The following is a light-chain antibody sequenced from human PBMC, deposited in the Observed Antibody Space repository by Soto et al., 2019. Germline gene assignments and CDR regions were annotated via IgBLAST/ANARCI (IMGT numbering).Light chain of an antibody. V-gene: IGLV1-51*01. CDR3: GTWDSSLSTGGYV. CDR1: SSNIGNNY. Sequence: QSVLTQPPSVSAAPGQTVTISCSGSSSNIGNNYVSWYQQVPGAAPKLLIYDNNKRPSGIPDRFSGSKSGTSATLGITGLQTGDEADYYCGTWDSSLSTGGYVFGTGTKVTVL. J-gene: IGLJ1*01. CDR2: DNN.